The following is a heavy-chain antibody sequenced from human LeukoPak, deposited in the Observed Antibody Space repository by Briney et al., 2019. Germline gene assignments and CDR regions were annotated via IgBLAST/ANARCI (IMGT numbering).Heavy chain of an antibody. CDR1: GFTFSDYY. CDR3: ARPLWFGEPSSGFDY. V-gene: IGHV3-11*01. Sequence: GGSLRLSCAASGFTFSDYYMSWIRQAPGKGLEWVSYISSSGSTIYYADSVKGRFTISRDNAKNSLYLQMNSLRAEDTAVYYCARPLWFGEPSSGFDYWGQGTLVTVSS. J-gene: IGHJ4*02. CDR2: ISSSGSTI. D-gene: IGHD3-10*01.